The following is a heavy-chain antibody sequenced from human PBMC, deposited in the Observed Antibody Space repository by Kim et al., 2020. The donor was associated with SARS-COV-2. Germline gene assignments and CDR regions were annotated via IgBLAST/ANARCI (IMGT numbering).Heavy chain of an antibody. D-gene: IGHD3-10*01. V-gene: IGHV4-39*07. J-gene: IGHJ4*02. Sequence: LKSRVTISVDTSKDQLSLKLSSVTAADTAVYYCARDLADITMVRGVMLDYWGQGTLVTVSS. CDR3: ARDLADITMVRGVMLDY.